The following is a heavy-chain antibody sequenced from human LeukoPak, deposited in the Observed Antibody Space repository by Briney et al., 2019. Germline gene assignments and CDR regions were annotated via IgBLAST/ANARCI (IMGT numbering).Heavy chain of an antibody. D-gene: IGHD3-22*01. Sequence: SETLSLTCTVSGGSITNYYWSWIRQPPGKGLEWLGYIYYTGATKYNPSLESRVTISVDTSKSQFSLLLSSVAAADTAVYYCTRDAEISGYTWYNWFDPWGQGILVTVSS. J-gene: IGHJ5*02. CDR3: TRDAEISGYTWYNWFDP. CDR2: IYYTGAT. CDR1: GGSITNYY. V-gene: IGHV4-59*01.